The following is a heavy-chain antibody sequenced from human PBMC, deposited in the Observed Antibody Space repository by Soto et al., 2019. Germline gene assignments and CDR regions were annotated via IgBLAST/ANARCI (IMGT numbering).Heavy chain of an antibody. CDR1: GGSISSGGYY. D-gene: IGHD3-10*01. CDR2: IYYSGST. Sequence: SETLSLTCTVSGGSISSGGYYWSWFRQHPGKGLEWIGYIYYSGSTYYNAALKSRVTISVDTSKNQFSLKLSSVTAADTAVYYCARAPMVRCNWFDPWGQGTLVTVSS. J-gene: IGHJ5*02. V-gene: IGHV4-31*03. CDR3: ARAPMVRCNWFDP.